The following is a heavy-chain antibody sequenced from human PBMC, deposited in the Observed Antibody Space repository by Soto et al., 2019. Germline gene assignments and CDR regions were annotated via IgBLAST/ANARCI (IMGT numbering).Heavy chain of an antibody. J-gene: IGHJ4*02. CDR1: GFSFSSYW. D-gene: IGHD6-13*01. V-gene: IGHV3-7*01. CDR3: ARDGVEPGLYLDT. Sequence: PEGCLRRSCAASGFSFSSYWMSLVRQAPGKGLEWVANINQDGSEKYYVDSVKGRFTIPRDNAENSLYLQMNSLRAEDTTIYYGARDGVEPGLYLDTWRQGTLVTFSS. CDR2: INQDGSEK.